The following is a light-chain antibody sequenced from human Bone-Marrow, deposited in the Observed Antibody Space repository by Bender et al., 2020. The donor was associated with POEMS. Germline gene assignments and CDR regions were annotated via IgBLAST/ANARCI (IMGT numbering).Light chain of an antibody. CDR3: QSYDVNVGGWV. V-gene: IGLV1-40*01. J-gene: IGLJ3*02. Sequence: QSVLTQPTSVSGAPGQRVTISCTGSDSNFGGPFDVHWYQQLPGTAPRLLIYGNIYRPSGVPDRFSASVSGTSASLAITGLQAEDESDYYCQSYDVNVGGWVFGGGTKLTVL. CDR2: GNI. CDR1: DSNFGGPFD.